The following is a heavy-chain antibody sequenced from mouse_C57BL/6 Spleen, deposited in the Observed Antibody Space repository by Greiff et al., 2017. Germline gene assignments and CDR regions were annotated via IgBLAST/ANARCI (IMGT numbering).Heavy chain of an antibody. D-gene: IGHD2-1*01. CDR3: GRRGNYWYFDD. CDR1: GYSITSGYY. J-gene: IGHJ1*03. V-gene: IGHV3-6*01. CDR2: ISYDGSN. Sequence: EVKLMESGPGLVKPSQSLSLTCSVTGYSITSGYYWNWIRQFPGNKLEWMGYISYDGSNNYNPSLKNRISITRDTSTNQFFLKLNSVTTEDTATYYCGRRGNYWYFDDWGTGTTVTVSS.